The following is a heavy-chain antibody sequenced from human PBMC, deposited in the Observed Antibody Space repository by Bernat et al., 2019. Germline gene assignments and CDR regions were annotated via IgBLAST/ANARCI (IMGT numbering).Heavy chain of an antibody. D-gene: IGHD3-22*01. Sequence: QVTLRESGPALVKPTQTLTLTCTFSGFSLSTSGMCVNWIRQPPGKALEWLARIGWDDNKYYSTSLKTRLTISKDTSKNQVVLTMTNMDPVDTATYYCARILVDSSRSGGDVDYWGQGTLVTVSS. J-gene: IGHJ4*02. CDR2: IGWDDNK. V-gene: IGHV2-70*15. CDR3: ARILVDSSRSGGDVDY. CDR1: GFSLSTSGMC.